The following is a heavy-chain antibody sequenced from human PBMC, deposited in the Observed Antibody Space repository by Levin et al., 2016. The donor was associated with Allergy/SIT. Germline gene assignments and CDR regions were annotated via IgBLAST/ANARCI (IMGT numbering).Heavy chain of an antibody. CDR2: ISAYNGNT. J-gene: IGHJ6*02. D-gene: IGHD2-2*01. CDR3: ARVTRYCSSTSCYYYGMDV. Sequence: WVRQAPGQGLEWMGWISAYNGNTNYAQKLQGRVTMTTDTSTSTAYMELRSLRSDDTAVYYCARVTRYCSSTSCYYYGMDVWGQGTTVTVSS. V-gene: IGHV1-18*01.